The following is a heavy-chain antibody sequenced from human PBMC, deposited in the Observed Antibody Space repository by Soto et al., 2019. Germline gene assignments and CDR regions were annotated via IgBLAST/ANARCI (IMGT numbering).Heavy chain of an antibody. CDR2: LVVGTGNK. J-gene: IGHJ6*02. V-gene: IGHV1-58*02. D-gene: IGHD2-15*01. CDR1: GYTFTGYY. CDR3: ATGEYCSGGSCSDYYYYYYGMDL. Sequence: SVKVSCKASGYTFTGYYMHWVRQARGQRLEWIGWLVVGTGNKNYAQKFQQRVTISSDRSTNTVSMELSSLTSEDTAVYYCATGEYCSGGSCSDYYYYYYGMDLWGQGTTVTVSS.